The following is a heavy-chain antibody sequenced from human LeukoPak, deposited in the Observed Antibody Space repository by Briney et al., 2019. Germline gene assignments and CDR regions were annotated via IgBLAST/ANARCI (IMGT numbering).Heavy chain of an antibody. CDR2: IIPILGTA. V-gene: IGHV1-69*01. CDR3: AIGYYCEGGDFGDAFDI. Sequence: SVNVSCKASGGTYSSYVISGVRQAPGQGLEWMGGIIPILGTAIYAQKFQVRVTLAADESTSTTYMGLSRLRSEDTAVHYGAIGYYCEGGDFGDAFDIWGEGTIVIVAS. J-gene: IGHJ3*02. CDR1: GGTYSSYV. D-gene: IGHD3-22*01.